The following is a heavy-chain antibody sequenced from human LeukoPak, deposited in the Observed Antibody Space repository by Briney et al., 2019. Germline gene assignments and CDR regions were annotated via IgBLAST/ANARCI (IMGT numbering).Heavy chain of an antibody. D-gene: IGHD6-13*01. Sequence: GGSLRLSCAASGSTVSSNYMSWVRQAPGKGLEWVSVIYSGGSTYYADSVKGRFTISRDNSKNTLYLQMNSLRAEDTAVYYCARDLAAAGTSAGWFDPWGQGTLVTVSS. CDR1: GSTVSSNY. CDR2: IYSGGST. V-gene: IGHV3-66*01. J-gene: IGHJ5*02. CDR3: ARDLAAAGTSAGWFDP.